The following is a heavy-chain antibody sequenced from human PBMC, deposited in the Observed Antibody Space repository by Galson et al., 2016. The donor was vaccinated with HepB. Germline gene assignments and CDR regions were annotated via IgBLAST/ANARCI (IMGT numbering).Heavy chain of an antibody. Sequence: SLRLSCAASGFTFSNAWMNWVRQAPGKGLEWVGRIKNKADGGTIDYAAPVKGRFTISRDDSKDTLYLQMNSLKTEDTAIYYCTSEFDHWGQGTLVTFSS. J-gene: IGHJ4*02. CDR3: TSEFDH. V-gene: IGHV3-15*07. CDR2: IKNKADGGTI. CDR1: GFTFSNAW.